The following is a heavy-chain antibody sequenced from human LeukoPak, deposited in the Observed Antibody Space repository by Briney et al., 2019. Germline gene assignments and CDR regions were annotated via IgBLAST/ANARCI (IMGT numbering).Heavy chain of an antibody. CDR3: ARGSPTVTTRPVDY. V-gene: IGHV1-2*02. D-gene: IGHD4-17*01. CDR2: INPNSGGT. J-gene: IGHJ4*02. CDR1: GYTFTGYY. Sequence: ASVKVSCKASGYTFTGYYMHWVRQASGQGLEWMGWINPNSGGTNYAQKFQGRVTMTRDTSISTAYMELSRLRSDDTAVYYCARGSPTVTTRPVDYWGQGTLVTVSS.